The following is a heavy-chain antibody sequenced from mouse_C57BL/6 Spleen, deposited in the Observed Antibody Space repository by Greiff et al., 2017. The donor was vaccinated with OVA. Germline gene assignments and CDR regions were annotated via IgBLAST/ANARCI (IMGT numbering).Heavy chain of an antibody. CDR3: ARKNWDWYFDV. CDR1: GFSLTSYG. J-gene: IGHJ1*03. V-gene: IGHV2-2*01. Sequence: VKLVESGPGLVQPSQSLSITCTVSGFSLTSYGVHWVRQSPGKGLEWLGVIWSGGSTDYNAAFISRLSSSKDNSKSQVFFKMNSLQADDTAIYYCARKNWDWYFDVWGTGTTVTVSS. D-gene: IGHD4-1*01. CDR2: IWSGGST.